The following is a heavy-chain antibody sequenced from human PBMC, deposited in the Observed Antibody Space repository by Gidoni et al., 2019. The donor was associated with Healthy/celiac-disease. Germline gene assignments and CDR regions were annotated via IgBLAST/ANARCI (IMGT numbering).Heavy chain of an antibody. CDR1: GYTFTGYY. CDR3: ARILYYYDSSATFDY. CDR2: INPNSGGT. D-gene: IGHD3-22*01. V-gene: IGHV1-2*02. Sequence: QVQLVQSGAEVKKPGASVKVSCKASGYTFTGYYMHWVRQAPGQGLEWMGWINPNSGGTNYAQKFQGRVTMTRDTSISTAYMELSRLRSDDTAVYYCARILYYYDSSATFDYWGQGTLVTVSS. J-gene: IGHJ4*02.